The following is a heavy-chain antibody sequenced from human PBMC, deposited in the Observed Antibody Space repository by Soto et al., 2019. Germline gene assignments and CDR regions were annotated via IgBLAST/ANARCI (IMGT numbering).Heavy chain of an antibody. D-gene: IGHD1-7*01. CDR3: ARDGNWNSADYHFDS. CDR2: INPSVGST. V-gene: IGHV1-46*01. CDR1: GYTFTSYY. Sequence: ASVKVSCKASGYTFTSYYMHWVRRAPGQGLERMGIINPSVGSTSYAQKFQGRVTMTRDTSTSTVYMELSSLRSEDTAVYYCARDGNWNSADYHFDSWGQGTLVTVSS. J-gene: IGHJ4*02.